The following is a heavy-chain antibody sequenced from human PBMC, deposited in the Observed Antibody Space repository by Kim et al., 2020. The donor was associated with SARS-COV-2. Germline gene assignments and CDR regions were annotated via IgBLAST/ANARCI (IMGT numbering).Heavy chain of an antibody. J-gene: IGHJ6*02. CDR3: AKDEGRHGYHYQYAIDV. CDR1: GFTIDDHD. CDR2: ISWNLITV. Sequence: GGSLRLSCVVSGFTIDDHDMHWVRQVPGKGLEWVAGISWNLITVGYADSVKGRFTISRDSAKNSLYLQMDRLTTEDTGLYYCAKDEGRHGYHYQYAIDVWGHGTSVTVSS. D-gene: IGHD3-10*01. V-gene: IGHV3-9*01.